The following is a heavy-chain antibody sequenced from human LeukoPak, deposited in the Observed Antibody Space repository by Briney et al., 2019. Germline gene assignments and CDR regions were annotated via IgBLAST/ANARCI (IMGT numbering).Heavy chain of an antibody. J-gene: IGHJ4*02. CDR1: GYTFTGYY. CDR2: INTKSGGT. D-gene: IGHD6-13*01. V-gene: IGHV1-2*02. CDR3: VRDAIAAAGTGG. Sequence: GASVKVSCKASGYTFTGYYMHWVRQAPGQGLEWMGWINTKSGGTNYAQNFQGRVTMTRDTSISTAYMELSGLRSDDRAVYYCVRDAIAAAGTGGWGQGTLVTVSS.